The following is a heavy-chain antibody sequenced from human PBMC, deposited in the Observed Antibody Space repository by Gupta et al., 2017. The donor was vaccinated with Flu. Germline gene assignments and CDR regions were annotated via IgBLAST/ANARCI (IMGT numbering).Heavy chain of an antibody. D-gene: IGHD2-2*02. CDR2: ISWNSGSI. J-gene: IGHJ5*02. Sequence: EVQLVESGGGLVQPGRSLRLSCAASGFTFDDYAMHWVRQAPGKGLEWVSGISWNSGSIGYAVSVKGRFTISRDNAKNSLYLQMNSLRAEDTALYYCAKDYCSSTSCYSLPFGRVFDPWGQGTLVTVSS. V-gene: IGHV3-9*01. CDR3: AKDYCSSTSCYSLPFGRVFDP. CDR1: GFTFDDYA.